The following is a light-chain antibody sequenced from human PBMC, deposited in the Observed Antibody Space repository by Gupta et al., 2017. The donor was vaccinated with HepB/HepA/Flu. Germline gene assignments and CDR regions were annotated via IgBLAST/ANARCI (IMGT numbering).Light chain of an antibody. CDR3: QQRSNWPRGT. Sequence: EIVFPQSTATLSLFTGESATLSCRASQSIGCFLAWYQQKPGQAPRLLIYYTSKSATGIPARFSGSGSGTDFALTISSLEPEDVAIYYCQQRSNWPRGTFGQGTKLQIK. V-gene: IGKV3-11*01. CDR1: QSIGCF. CDR2: YTS. J-gene: IGKJ2*02.